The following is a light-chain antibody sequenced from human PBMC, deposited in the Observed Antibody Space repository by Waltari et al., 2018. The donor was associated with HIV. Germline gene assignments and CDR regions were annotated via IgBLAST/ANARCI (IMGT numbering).Light chain of an antibody. V-gene: IGKV3-15*01. Sequence: EVVMTQSQATLSVSLGEGATLSCRASQSVSSNLAWYQQKPGQAPRLLIYGASTRATGISARFSGSGSGTDFTLTISSLQSEDFAVYYCQQFNNWPFTFGQGTKLEIK. J-gene: IGKJ2*01. CDR2: GAS. CDR1: QSVSSN. CDR3: QQFNNWPFT.